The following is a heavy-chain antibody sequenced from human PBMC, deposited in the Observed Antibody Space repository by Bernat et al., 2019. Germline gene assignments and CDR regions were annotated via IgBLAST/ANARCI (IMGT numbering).Heavy chain of an antibody. CDR1: GFTFSSYG. J-gene: IGHJ4*02. D-gene: IGHD6-19*01. V-gene: IGHV3-30*18. CDR2: ISYDGSNK. CDR3: EKGGIAVAGFLGDY. Sequence: QVQLVESGGGVVQPGRSLRLSCAASGFTFSSYGMHWVRQAPGKGLEWVAVISYDGSNKYYADSVKGRFTISRDNSKNTLYLQMNSLRAEDTAVYYCEKGGIAVAGFLGDYWGQGTLVTVSS.